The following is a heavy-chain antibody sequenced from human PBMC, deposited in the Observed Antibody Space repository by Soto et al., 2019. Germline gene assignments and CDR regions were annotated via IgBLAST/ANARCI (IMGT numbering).Heavy chain of an antibody. CDR2: IYYSGST. CDR3: ARDYPFHLTTVTRDYYYYGMDV. Sequence: ETLSLSCTVSGSSVSSGSYYWSLIRQPPGKGLPRLGYIYYSGSTNYNPSLKSRVTISVDTSKNQFSLKLSSVTAADTAVYYCARDYPFHLTTVTRDYYYYGMDVWGQGTPVTVSS. V-gene: IGHV4-61*01. CDR1: GSSVSSGSYY. J-gene: IGHJ6*01. D-gene: IGHD4-4*01.